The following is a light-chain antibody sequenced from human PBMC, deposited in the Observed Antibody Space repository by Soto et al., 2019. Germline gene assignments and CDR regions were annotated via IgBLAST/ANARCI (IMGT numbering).Light chain of an antibody. CDR2: ATR. V-gene: IGLV2-23*02. J-gene: IGLJ2*01. CDR3: CSYAGSITFT. Sequence: QSALTQPASVSGSPGQSITISCTGTSTDVGNYNLVSWYQQHPGKAPKLIIYATRKRPSGVSDRYSGSKSGNMASLTISGLQAEDEANYYCCSYAGSITFTFGGGTQLTVL. CDR1: STDVGNYNL.